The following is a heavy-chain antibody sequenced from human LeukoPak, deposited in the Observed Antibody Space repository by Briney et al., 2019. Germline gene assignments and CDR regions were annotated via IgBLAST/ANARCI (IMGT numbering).Heavy chain of an antibody. J-gene: IGHJ6*02. D-gene: IGHD3-10*01. CDR3: ARTYYYGSEAYYYYGMDV. CDR1: GGSINYYY. Sequence: SETLSLTCTVSGGSINYYYWSWIRQPPGKGLEWIGYIYYSGSTNYNPSLKSRVTISVDTSKNQFSLKLSSVTAADTAVYYCARTYYYGSEAYYYYGMDVWGQGTTVTVSS. V-gene: IGHV4-59*01. CDR2: IYYSGST.